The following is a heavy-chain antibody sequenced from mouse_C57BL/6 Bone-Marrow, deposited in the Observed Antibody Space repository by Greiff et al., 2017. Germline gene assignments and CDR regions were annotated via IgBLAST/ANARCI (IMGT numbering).Heavy chain of an antibody. CDR1: GYTFTSYW. J-gene: IGHJ4*01. V-gene: IGHV1-69*01. Sequence: QVQLQQPGAELVMPGASVKLSCKASGYTFTSYWMHWVKQRPGQGLEWIGEIDPSDSYTNYTQKFKGKYTLTVDKSSSTAYMQLSSLTSEDSAVYYCARWDGPTGDYWGQGTSVTVSS. D-gene: IGHD2-3*01. CDR3: ARWDGPTGDY. CDR2: IDPSDSYT.